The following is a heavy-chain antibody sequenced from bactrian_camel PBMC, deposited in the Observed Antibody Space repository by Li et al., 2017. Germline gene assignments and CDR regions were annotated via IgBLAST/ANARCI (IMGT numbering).Heavy chain of an antibody. CDR1: TGTFRSAC. Sequence: CAARTGTFRSACMGWIRQVSGKEREGVASIDSDGETTYTDSVKGRSTISRDNAKNSVYLQMNNLKLEDTATYYCAADFGPYCSGSYLARRANFEGQGTQVTVS. J-gene: IGHJ4*01. D-gene: IGHD2*01. CDR2: IDSDGET. V-gene: IGHV3S53*01.